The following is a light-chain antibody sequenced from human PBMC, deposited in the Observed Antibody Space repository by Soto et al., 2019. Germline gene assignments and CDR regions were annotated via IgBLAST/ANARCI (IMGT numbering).Light chain of an antibody. CDR3: QQYGSSPPVT. V-gene: IGKV3-20*01. CDR1: QSVSSSY. CDR2: GAS. J-gene: IGKJ5*01. Sequence: EIVLTQSPGTLSLSPGERASLSCRASQSVSSSYLAWYQQKPGQAPRLLIYGASNRATGDPERCSGSGSGTDFTLTISRLEPEDFAVYYCQQYGSSPPVTFGQGTRLEIK.